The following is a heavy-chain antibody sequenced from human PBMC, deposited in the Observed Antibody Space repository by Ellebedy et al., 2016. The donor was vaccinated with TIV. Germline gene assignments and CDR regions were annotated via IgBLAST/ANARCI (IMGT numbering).Heavy chain of an antibody. CDR1: GGSISSYY. Sequence: MPSETLSLTCTVSGGSISSYYWSWIRQPPGKGLEWIGNIHFSGIPNYTPSLKSRVSISGATSKNQFFLNLTSVTAADTALYYCARGGSGYQPFEFWGQGTLATVSS. V-gene: IGHV4-59*01. CDR2: IHFSGIP. J-gene: IGHJ4*02. CDR3: ARGGSGYQPFEF. D-gene: IGHD3-22*01.